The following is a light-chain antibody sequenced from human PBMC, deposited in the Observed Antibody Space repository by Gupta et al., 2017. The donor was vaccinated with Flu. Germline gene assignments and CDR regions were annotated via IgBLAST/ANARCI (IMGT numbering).Light chain of an antibody. Sequence: SPASLSASVGDRVTITCRASQSISTYLNWYQHKPGKAPKLLIHAASILQSGAPSRFSGSGSGTDFALTISGLQPEDSASYYCQQSYSLLTFAGGTKVEIK. CDR2: AAS. CDR1: QSISTY. CDR3: QQSYSLLT. J-gene: IGKJ4*01. V-gene: IGKV1-39*01.